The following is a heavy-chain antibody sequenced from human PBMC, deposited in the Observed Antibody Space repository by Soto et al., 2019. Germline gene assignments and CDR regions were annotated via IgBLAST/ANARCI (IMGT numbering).Heavy chain of an antibody. V-gene: IGHV3-74*01. Sequence: EVQLVESGGGLVQPGGSLRLSCAASGFTFSGYWMHWVRQAPGKGLVWVSRINSDGSTTSYADSVRGRFTISRDNAKNTLNLQMNSLRAEATAVYYCARVRTGNGYFDLWGRGSLVTFSS. CDR2: INSDGSTT. J-gene: IGHJ2*01. D-gene: IGHD1-1*01. CDR3: ARVRTGNGYFDL. CDR1: GFTFSGYW.